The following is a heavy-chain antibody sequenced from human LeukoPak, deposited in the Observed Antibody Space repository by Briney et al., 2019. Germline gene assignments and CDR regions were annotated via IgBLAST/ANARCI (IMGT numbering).Heavy chain of an antibody. CDR3: ARNYDFWSSPRGYMDV. CDR2: ISTSSSFI. J-gene: IGHJ6*03. Sequence: GGSLRLSCAASGFTFSSHSMSWVRQTPGKGREWFSCISTSSSFIYYADSLKGRFTISRDNARNSLYLQMNSLRAADTAVYYCARNYDFWSSPRGYMDVWGKGTTVTVSS. V-gene: IGHV3-21*01. D-gene: IGHD3-3*01. CDR1: GFTFSSHS.